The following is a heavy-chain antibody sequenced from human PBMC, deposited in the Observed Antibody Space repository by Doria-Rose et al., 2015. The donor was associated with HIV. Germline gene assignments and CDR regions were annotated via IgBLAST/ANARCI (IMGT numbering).Heavy chain of an antibody. Sequence: QVTLKEPGPVLVKPTETLTLTCTVSGVSLSSPGMGVSWIRQPPGKALEWLANIFSDDERSYETSLKSRLTISRGTSKSQVVLTMTDMDPVDTATYYCARIKSSRWYHKYYFDFWGQGTQVIVSA. CDR2: IFSDDER. CDR3: ARIKSSRWYHKYYFDF. D-gene: IGHD6-13*01. J-gene: IGHJ4*02. CDR1: GVSLSSPGMG. V-gene: IGHV2-26*01.